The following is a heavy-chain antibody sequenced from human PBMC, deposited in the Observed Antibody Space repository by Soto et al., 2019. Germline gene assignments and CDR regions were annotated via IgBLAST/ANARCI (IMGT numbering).Heavy chain of an antibody. J-gene: IGHJ4*02. V-gene: IGHV3-30-3*01. D-gene: IGHD5-18*01. CDR3: ARNFVDTAPIAPIDY. CDR1: GFTFDNYA. Sequence: PGGSLRLSCAASGFTFDNYAMHWVRQAPGKGLEWVAVISYDGSNKYYADSVKGRFTISRDNSKNTLYLQMNSLRAEDTAVYYCARNFVDTAPIAPIDYWGQGTRVTVSS. CDR2: ISYDGSNK.